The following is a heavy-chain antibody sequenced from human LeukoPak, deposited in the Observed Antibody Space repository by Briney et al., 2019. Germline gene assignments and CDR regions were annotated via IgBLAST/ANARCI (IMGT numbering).Heavy chain of an antibody. Sequence: GGSLRLSCSASGFTFSSYAMSWVRQAPGKGLEWVSAISGSGGSTYYADSVKGRFTISRDNSKNTLYLQMNSLRAEDTAVYYCAKDQRYCGGDCYSSFDYWGQGTLVTVSS. D-gene: IGHD2-21*02. CDR3: AKDQRYCGGDCYSSFDY. CDR2: ISGSGGST. V-gene: IGHV3-23*01. CDR1: GFTFSSYA. J-gene: IGHJ4*02.